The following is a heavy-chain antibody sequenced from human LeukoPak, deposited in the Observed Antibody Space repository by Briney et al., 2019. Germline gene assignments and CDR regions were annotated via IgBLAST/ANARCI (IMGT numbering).Heavy chain of an antibody. Sequence: GGTLRLSCAASGFTPSSYGMIWVRPAPGKGLEWVSAIIGSGGSTYYTDSVKGPFTISRDTSTNTLYLQMNSLRAEDTAVYYCDKRGFSLWLGGYSYAFDYWGQGTLVTISS. V-gene: IGHV3-23*01. D-gene: IGHD5-18*01. CDR3: DKRGFSLWLGGYSYAFDY. CDR2: IIGSGGST. CDR1: GFTPSSYG. J-gene: IGHJ4*02.